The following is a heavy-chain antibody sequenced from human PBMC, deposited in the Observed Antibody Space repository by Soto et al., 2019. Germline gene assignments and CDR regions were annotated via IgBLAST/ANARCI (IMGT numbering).Heavy chain of an antibody. CDR2: ISYDGSNK. CDR1: EFPFSNYG. D-gene: IGHD2-15*01. Sequence: QVQLVESGGGVVQPGRSLRLSCAASEFPFSNYGMHWVRQAPGKGLEWVAHISYDGSNKHYADSVKGRFTISRDNSKNMLFRQMSSLRTEDTAVYYCAGGQYYFADCGQGTRVSVSS. CDR3: AGGQYYFAD. J-gene: IGHJ4*02. V-gene: IGHV3-30*03.